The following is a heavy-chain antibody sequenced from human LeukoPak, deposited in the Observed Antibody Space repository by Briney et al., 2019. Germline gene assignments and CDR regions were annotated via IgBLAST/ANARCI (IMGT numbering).Heavy chain of an antibody. V-gene: IGHV3-23*01. CDR1: GFTFSSYA. CDR2: ISGSGDSA. Sequence: GGSLRLSCAASGFTFSSYAMNWVRQAPGMGLEWVSAISGSGDSAYYADSVKGRFTISRDNSKNALYLQMSSLRAEDTALYYCAKVGCTSASCYPDYYYYYMDVWGKGTTVTVSS. D-gene: IGHD2-2*01. J-gene: IGHJ6*03. CDR3: AKVGCTSASCYPDYYYYYMDV.